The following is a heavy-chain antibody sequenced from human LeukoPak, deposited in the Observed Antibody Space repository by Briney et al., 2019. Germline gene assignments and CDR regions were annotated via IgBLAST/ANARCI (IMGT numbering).Heavy chain of an antibody. D-gene: IGHD6-13*01. CDR2: ITISTTLI. CDR3: VKVKQQLVRLLGRDTTYYYNYYLDV. J-gene: IGHJ6*03. V-gene: IGHV3-48*01. CDR1: GFPFSTYN. Sequence: GGSLRLSCAASGFPFSTYNMNWFRQAPGKGLEWVAYITISTTLIYYADSVKGRFTISRDNAKNSLYLQMNSLRAEDTAVYYCVKVKQQLVRLLGRDTTYYYNYYLDVWGKGTTVTVSS.